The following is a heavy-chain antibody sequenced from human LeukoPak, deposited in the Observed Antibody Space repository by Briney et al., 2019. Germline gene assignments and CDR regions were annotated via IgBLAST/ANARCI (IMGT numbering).Heavy chain of an antibody. CDR1: GGSISSRPYY. D-gene: IGHD3-10*01. V-gene: IGHV4-39*07. CDR3: ARETYYYGSGSFPDY. Sequence: SETLSLTCTVSGGSISSRPYYWGWVRQPPGKGLEWIGTISYSGTTYYSPSLKSRVTISLDTSKNQFSLKLSSVTAADTAVYYCARETYYYGSGSFPDYWGQGTLVTVSS. J-gene: IGHJ4*02. CDR2: ISYSGTT.